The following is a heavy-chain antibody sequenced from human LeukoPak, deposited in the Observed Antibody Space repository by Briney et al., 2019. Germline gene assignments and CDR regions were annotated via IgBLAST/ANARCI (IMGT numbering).Heavy chain of an antibody. J-gene: IGHJ6*02. CDR1: GFTFINAW. V-gene: IGHV3-15*01. Sequence: GGSLRLSCRASGFTFINAWMSWVRQAPGKGLEWVGRIKNKVDRGTTDYAAPVKGRFTISRDDSKNTLYLQMNSLKIEDTAVYYCTTDRYSSGWYNYGMDVWGQGTTATVSS. CDR3: TTDRYSSGWYNYGMDV. CDR2: IKNKVDRGTT. D-gene: IGHD6-19*01.